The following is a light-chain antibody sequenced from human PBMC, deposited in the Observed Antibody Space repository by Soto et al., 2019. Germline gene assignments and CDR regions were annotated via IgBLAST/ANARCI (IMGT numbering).Light chain of an antibody. J-gene: IGKJ5*01. CDR3: HKYNRAPA. V-gene: IGKV1-27*01. Sequence: DIQMTQSPSSLSASVGDRVTITCRASQGISKYLAWYQQKPGKVPKLLIYAASTLQSGVPSRFSGSGSGTDFPLTISSLQPEDVTYCYCHKYNRAPAFGQGTRLEIK. CDR2: AAS. CDR1: QGISKY.